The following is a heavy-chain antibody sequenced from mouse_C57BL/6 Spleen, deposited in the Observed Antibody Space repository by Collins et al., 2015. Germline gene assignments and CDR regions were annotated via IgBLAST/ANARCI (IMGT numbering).Heavy chain of an antibody. CDR1: GYTFTSYW. CDR3: AVESAGFDV. V-gene: IGHV1-52*01. Sequence: QVQLQQPGAELVRPGSSVKLSCKASGYTFTSYWMHWVKQRPIQGLEWIGNIDPSDSETRYNQKFKDKATLTVDKSSSTAYMQLSSLTSEDSAVYYCAVESAGFDVWGTGTTVTVSS. CDR2: IDPSDSET. D-gene: IGHD6-1*01. J-gene: IGHJ1*03.